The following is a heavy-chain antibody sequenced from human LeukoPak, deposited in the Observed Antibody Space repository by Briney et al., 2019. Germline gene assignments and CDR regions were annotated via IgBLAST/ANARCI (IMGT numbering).Heavy chain of an antibody. J-gene: IGHJ4*02. V-gene: IGHV1-69-2*01. CDR2: VDPEDGET. D-gene: IGHD1-26*01. Sequence: ASVKVSCKVSGYTFTDYYMHWVKQAPGKGLEWMGLVDPEDGETIYAEKFQGRVTITADTSTDTAYMELSSRRSEDTAVYYCATPLGSVVAATSDLDYWGQGTLVTVSS. CDR3: ATPLGSVVAATSDLDY. CDR1: GYTFTDYY.